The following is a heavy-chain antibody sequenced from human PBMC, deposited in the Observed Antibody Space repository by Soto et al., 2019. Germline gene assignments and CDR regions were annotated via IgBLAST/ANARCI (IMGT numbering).Heavy chain of an antibody. J-gene: IGHJ6*02. CDR3: ATAATYYYYGMDV. V-gene: IGHV4-59*01. CDR2: IYYSGST. CDR1: GGSISSYY. Sequence: QVQLQESGPGLVKPSETLSRTCTVSGGSISSYYWSWIRQPPGKGLEWIGYIYYSGSTNYNPSLKSRVTISVDTSKNQFSLKLSSVTAADTAVYYCATAATYYYYGMDVWGQGTTVTVSS.